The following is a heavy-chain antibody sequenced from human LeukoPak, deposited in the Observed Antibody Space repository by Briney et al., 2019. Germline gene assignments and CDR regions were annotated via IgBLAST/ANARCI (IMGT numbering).Heavy chain of an antibody. J-gene: IGHJ4*02. Sequence: PGGSLRLSCAASGFTFSAYAMSWVRQAPGKGLEWVSSISGSGGSTYYADSVKGQFTISRDNSKNTLSLQMNSLRAEDTALYYCAKPLSTVTTFDYWGQGTLVTVSS. CDR2: ISGSGGST. D-gene: IGHD4-17*01. V-gene: IGHV3-23*01. CDR1: GFTFSAYA. CDR3: AKPLSTVTTFDY.